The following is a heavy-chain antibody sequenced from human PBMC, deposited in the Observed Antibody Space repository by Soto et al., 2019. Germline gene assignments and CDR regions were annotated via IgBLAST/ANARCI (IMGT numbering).Heavy chain of an antibody. J-gene: IGHJ5*02. CDR3: ARKTGIGDWFDP. D-gene: IGHD7-27*01. V-gene: IGHV1-2*02. CDR2: INPNRGGT. Sequence: ASVKVSCKASGYTFTGYYMHWVRQAPGQGLEWMGWINPNRGGTNYAQKFQGRVTMTRDTSISTAYMELSRLRSDDTAVYYCARKTGIGDWFDPWGQGTLVTVSS. CDR1: GYTFTGYY.